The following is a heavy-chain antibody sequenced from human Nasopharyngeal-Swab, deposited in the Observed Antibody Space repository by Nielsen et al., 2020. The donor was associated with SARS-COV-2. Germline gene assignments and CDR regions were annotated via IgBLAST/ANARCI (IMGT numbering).Heavy chain of an antibody. Sequence: GESLKISCAASGFTFSDYYMSWIRQAPGKGLEWVGRIKSKTDGGTTDYAAPVKGRFTISRDDSKNTLYLQMNSLKTEDTAVYYCTTDVQQLVPDFDYWGQGTLVTVSS. CDR2: IKSKTDGGTT. D-gene: IGHD6-13*01. CDR3: TTDVQQLVPDFDY. CDR1: GFTFSDYY. J-gene: IGHJ4*02. V-gene: IGHV3-15*01.